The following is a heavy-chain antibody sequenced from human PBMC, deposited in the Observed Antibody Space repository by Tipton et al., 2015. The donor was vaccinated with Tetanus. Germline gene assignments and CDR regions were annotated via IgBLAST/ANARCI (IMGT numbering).Heavy chain of an antibody. CDR3: ARTATVTTSSLAS. V-gene: IGHV4-34*01. D-gene: IGHD4-17*01. CDR1: SGSFSGYY. CDR2: INHSGST. J-gene: IGHJ4*02. Sequence: TLSLTCAVYSGSFSGYYWTWIRQPPGKGLEWIGEINHSGSTNYNPSLKSRVTISVDTSKNQFSLRFSSLTAADTAVYYCARTATVTTSSLASWGQGTPVTVSS.